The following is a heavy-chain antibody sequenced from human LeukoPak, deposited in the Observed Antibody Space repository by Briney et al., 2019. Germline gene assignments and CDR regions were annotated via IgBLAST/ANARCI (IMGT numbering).Heavy chain of an antibody. Sequence: SETLSLTCAVYGGSFSGYYWSWIRQPPGKGLEWIGEINHSGSTNYNPSLKSRVTISVDTSKNQFSLKLSSVTAADTAVYYCARERNKGEPDYWGQGTLVTVSS. J-gene: IGHJ4*02. V-gene: IGHV4-34*01. D-gene: IGHD1/OR15-1a*01. CDR1: GGSFSGYY. CDR3: ARERNKGEPDY. CDR2: INHSGST.